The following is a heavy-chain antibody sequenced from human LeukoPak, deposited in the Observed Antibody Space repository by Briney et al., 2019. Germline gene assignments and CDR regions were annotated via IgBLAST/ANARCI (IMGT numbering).Heavy chain of an antibody. CDR1: GFTFSSYA. Sequence: GGSLRLSCAASGFTFSSYAMSWVRQAPGKGLEWVSAIRASGGSTNYADSVKGRFAISRDNSKNTLYLQMNSLRAEDTAVYYCAKDLVAVATPLYYFDYWGQGTLVTVSS. CDR3: AKDLVAVATPLYYFDY. V-gene: IGHV3-23*01. CDR2: IRASGGST. D-gene: IGHD6-19*01. J-gene: IGHJ4*02.